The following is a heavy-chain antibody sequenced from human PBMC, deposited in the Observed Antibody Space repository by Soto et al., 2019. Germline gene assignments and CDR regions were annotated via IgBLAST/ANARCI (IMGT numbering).Heavy chain of an antibody. D-gene: IGHD2-2*01. Sequence: GGSLRLSCSASGFTFSSYAMHWVRQAPGKGLEYVSAISSNGGSTYYADSVKGRFTISRDNSKNTLYLQMNSLRAEDTAVYYCARVGYCSSTSCRAPDAFDIWGQGTMVTVSS. CDR3: ARVGYCSSTSCRAPDAFDI. J-gene: IGHJ3*02. CDR2: ISSNGGST. V-gene: IGHV3-64*04. CDR1: GFTFSSYA.